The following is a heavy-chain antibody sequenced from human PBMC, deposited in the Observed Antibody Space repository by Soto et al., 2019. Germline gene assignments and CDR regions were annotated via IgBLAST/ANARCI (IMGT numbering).Heavy chain of an antibody. Sequence: EVQLLESGGGLVQPGGSLRLSCAASGFTFNNYAMTWVRQAPGKGLEWVSAISGGGDTTSYADSVKGRFTVSRDGSKNTLYLQMGSLRAEDMALYYCAKGRGGSGSLTPRVDFWGQGTLVTVSS. J-gene: IGHJ4*02. CDR1: GFTFNNYA. D-gene: IGHD3-10*01. V-gene: IGHV3-23*01. CDR3: AKGRGGSGSLTPRVDF. CDR2: ISGGGDTT.